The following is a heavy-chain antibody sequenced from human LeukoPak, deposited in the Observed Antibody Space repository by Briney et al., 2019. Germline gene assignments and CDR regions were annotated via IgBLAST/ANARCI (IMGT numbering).Heavy chain of an antibody. D-gene: IGHD1-26*01. CDR2: LYHSGST. J-gene: IGHJ3*02. Sequence: SETLSLTCTVSGGSISSSNHYWGWIRQPPGKGLEWIATLYHSGSTYYNPSLKSRVTISVYTSKNQFSLKLSSVTAADTAVYYCARHIYSGTDGDAFDIWGQGTMVTVSS. V-gene: IGHV4-39*01. CDR1: GGSISSSNHY. CDR3: ARHIYSGTDGDAFDI.